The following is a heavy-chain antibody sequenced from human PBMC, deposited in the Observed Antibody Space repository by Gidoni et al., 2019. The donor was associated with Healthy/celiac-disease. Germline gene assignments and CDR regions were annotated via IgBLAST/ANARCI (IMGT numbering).Heavy chain of an antibody. J-gene: IGHJ4*02. D-gene: IGHD3-10*01. V-gene: IGHV4-39*01. CDR2: IYYSGST. CDR1: GGSISSSSYY. CDR3: ARLQDVLWFGKLDDY. Sequence: QLQLQESGPGLVKPSETLSLTCTVSGGSISSSSYYWGWIRQPPGKGLEWIGSIYYSGSTYYNPSLKSRVTISVDTSKNQFSLKLSSVTAADTAVYYCARLQDVLWFGKLDDYWGQGTLVTVSS.